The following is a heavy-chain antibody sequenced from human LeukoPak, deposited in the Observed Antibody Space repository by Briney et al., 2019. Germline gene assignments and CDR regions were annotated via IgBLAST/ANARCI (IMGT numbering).Heavy chain of an antibody. CDR3: AKDLYSSGWSFDY. CDR2: ISGSGGST. D-gene: IGHD6-19*01. V-gene: IGHV3-23*01. J-gene: IGHJ4*02. CDR1: GFTFSSYG. Sequence: GGSLRLSCAASGFTFSSYGMSWVRQAPGKGLEWVSAISGSGGSTYYADSVKGRFTISRDNSKNTLYLQMNSLRAEDTAVYYCAKDLYSSGWSFDYWGQGTLVTVSS.